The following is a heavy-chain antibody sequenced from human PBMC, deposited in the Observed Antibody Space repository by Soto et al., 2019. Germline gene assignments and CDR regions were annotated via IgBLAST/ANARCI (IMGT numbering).Heavy chain of an antibody. J-gene: IGHJ6*02. CDR2: IKEDGSEK. V-gene: IGHV3-7*03. CDR1: GFTFSSYW. Sequence: PGGSLRLSCAASGFTFSSYWMSWVRQAPGKGLEWVANIKEDGSEKSYVDSVKGRFTISRDNAKNSLFLQMTSLRAEDTALYYCAKGRSYYYYGVDAWGQGTTVTAP. CDR3: AKGRSYYYYGVDA.